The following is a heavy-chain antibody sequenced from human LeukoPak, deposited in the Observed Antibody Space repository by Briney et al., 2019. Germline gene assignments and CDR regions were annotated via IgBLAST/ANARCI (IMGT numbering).Heavy chain of an antibody. V-gene: IGHV4-59*08. CDR2: IYYSGST. D-gene: IGHD5-18*01. CDR3: ARPLRSSYGLDY. J-gene: IGHJ4*02. Sequence: SETLSLTCTVSGVSISSYYWSWIRQPPGKGLEWIGYIYYSGSTNYNPSLKSRVTISVDTSKNQFSLKLSSVTAADTAVYYCARPLRSSYGLDYWGQGTLVTVSS. CDR1: GVSISSYY.